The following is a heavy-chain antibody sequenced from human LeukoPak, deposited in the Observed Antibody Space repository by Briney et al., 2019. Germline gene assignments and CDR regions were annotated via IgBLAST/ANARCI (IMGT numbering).Heavy chain of an antibody. Sequence: PGGSLRLSCAASGFTFSSYAMHWVRQAPGKGLEWVAVISYDGSNKYYADSVKGRFTISRDNSKNTLYLQMNSLRAEDTAVYYCASMDYYGSGSYYNGGRSVDYWGQGTLVTVSS. V-gene: IGHV3-30-3*01. CDR3: ASMDYYGSGSYYNGGRSVDY. CDR1: GFTFSSYA. CDR2: ISYDGSNK. J-gene: IGHJ4*02. D-gene: IGHD3-10*01.